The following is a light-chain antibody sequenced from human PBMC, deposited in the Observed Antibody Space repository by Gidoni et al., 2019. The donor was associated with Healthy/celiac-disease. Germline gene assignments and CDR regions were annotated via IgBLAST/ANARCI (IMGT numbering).Light chain of an antibody. V-gene: IGKV3-11*01. J-gene: IGKJ4*01. CDR3: QQRSNWPLT. CDR2: DAS. Sequence: DIVLTQPPATLSLSPGARATLSCSASQSVSSYLAWSQQKPGQTPRLLIYDASNRATGIPARFSGSGSGTDFTLTISSLETEDFAVYYCQQRSNWPLTFGGGTKVGIK. CDR1: QSVSSY.